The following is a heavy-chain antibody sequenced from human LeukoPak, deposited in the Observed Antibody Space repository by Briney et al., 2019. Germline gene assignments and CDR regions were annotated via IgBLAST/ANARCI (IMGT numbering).Heavy chain of an antibody. CDR1: GGSFSGYY. CDR2: INHSGRT. Sequence: SETLSLTCAVYGGSFSGYYWSWIRQPPGKGLEWIGEINHSGRTNYNPSLKSRVTIPVDTSKNQFSLKLSSVTAADTAVYYCASATVTTLDAFDIWGQGTMVTVSS. J-gene: IGHJ3*02. CDR3: ASATVTTLDAFDI. D-gene: IGHD4-17*01. V-gene: IGHV4-34*01.